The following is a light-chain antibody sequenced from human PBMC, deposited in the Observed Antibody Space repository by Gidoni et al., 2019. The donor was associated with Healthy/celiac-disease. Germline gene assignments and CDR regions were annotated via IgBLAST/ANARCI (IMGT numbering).Light chain of an antibody. Sequence: EIVLTQSPVTLSLSPGDRATLSCRAIQSVSSSYLAWYQQKPGQAPRLLIYGASSRATGIPDRFSGSGSGTDFTLTISRLEPEDFAVYYCQQYGSSPMTFGQGTKVEIK. V-gene: IGKV3-20*01. CDR2: GAS. CDR1: QSVSSSY. CDR3: QQYGSSPMT. J-gene: IGKJ1*01.